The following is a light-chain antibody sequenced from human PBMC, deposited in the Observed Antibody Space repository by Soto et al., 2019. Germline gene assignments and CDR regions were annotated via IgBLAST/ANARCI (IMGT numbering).Light chain of an antibody. CDR1: QSISSW. Sequence: DIQMTQSPSTLSASVGDRVTITCRASQSISSWLAWYQQKPGKAPKLLIYDASSLESGVRSRFSSSGSGAEFTHTISSLQPHQFATYYCQQYNSYSYSFGQGTKLEIK. J-gene: IGKJ2*01. CDR3: QQYNSYSYS. V-gene: IGKV1-5*01. CDR2: DAS.